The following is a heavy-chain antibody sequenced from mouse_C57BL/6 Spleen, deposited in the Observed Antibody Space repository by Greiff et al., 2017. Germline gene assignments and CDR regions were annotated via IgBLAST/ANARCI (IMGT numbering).Heavy chain of an antibody. D-gene: IGHD1-1*01. CDR1: GYSITSDY. CDR3: ARRGYYDYGSSEPRDYFDY. V-gene: IGHV3-8*01. J-gene: IGHJ2*01. Sequence: EVKLLESGPGLAKPSQTLSLTCSVTGYSITSDYWNWIRKFPGNKLEYMGYISYSGSTYYNPSLKSRISITRDTSKNQYYLQLNSVTTEDTATYYCARRGYYDYGSSEPRDYFDYWGQGTTLTVSS. CDR2: ISYSGST.